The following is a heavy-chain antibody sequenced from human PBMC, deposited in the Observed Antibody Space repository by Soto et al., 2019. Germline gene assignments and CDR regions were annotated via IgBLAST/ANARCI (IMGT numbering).Heavy chain of an antibody. CDR2: MNPNSGNT. CDR1: GYTFTSYD. CDR3: ARERSGSYYFDY. D-gene: IGHD1-26*01. J-gene: IGHJ4*02. V-gene: IGHV1-8*01. Sequence: QVQLVQSGAEAKKPGASVKVSCKASGYTFTSYDINWVRQATGQGLEWMGWMNPNSGNTGYAQKFQGRVTMTRNTSISTAYIELSSLRSEDTAVYYCARERSGSYYFDYWGQGTLVTVSS.